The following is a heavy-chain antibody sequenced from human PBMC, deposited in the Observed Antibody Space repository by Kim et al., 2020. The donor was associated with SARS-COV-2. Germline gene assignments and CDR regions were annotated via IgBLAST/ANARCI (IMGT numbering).Heavy chain of an antibody. D-gene: IGHD5-18*01. CDR3: ARDVSGYSYGYYFDY. J-gene: IGHJ4*02. V-gene: IGHV1-18*01. Sequence: QKLQGRVTMTTDTSTSTAYMELRSLRSDDTAVYYCARDVSGYSYGYYFDYWGQGTLVTVSS.